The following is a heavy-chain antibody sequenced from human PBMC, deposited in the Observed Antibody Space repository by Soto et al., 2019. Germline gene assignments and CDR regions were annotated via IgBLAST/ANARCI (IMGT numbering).Heavy chain of an antibody. V-gene: IGHV3-21*06. D-gene: IGHD1-26*01. J-gene: IGHJ4*02. CDR3: ARLVSAAANDY. CDR2: ISSSSSSK. Sequence: GGSLRLSFAACRFTFSKYRTDWVRQAPGKGLEWVSYISSSSSSKFYADSVKDRFTISRDNAKSLLYLQMNSLRAEDTAVYYCARLVSAAANDYWGQGALVTVSS. CDR1: RFTFSKYR.